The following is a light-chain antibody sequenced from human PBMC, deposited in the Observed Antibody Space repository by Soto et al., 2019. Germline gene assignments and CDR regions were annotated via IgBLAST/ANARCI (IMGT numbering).Light chain of an antibody. V-gene: IGKV1-27*01. CDR2: AAS. J-gene: IGKJ1*01. Sequence: DIQMTQSPSSLSASVGDRVTITCRASLGISNFLACYQQKPGKVPKLLIYAASTLQSGVPSRFSGSGSGTDFTLTISSLQPEDVASYYCQKYNSAPWTFGQGTKVEIK. CDR3: QKYNSAPWT. CDR1: LGISNF.